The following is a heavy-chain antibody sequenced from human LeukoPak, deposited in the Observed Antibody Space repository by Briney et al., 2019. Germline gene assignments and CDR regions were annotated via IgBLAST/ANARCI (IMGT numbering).Heavy chain of an antibody. CDR1: GFTFDDYG. Sequence: GGSLRLSCAASGFTFDDYGMSWVRLIPGKGLEWLSGINWNGGSTGYADSVKGRFTISRDNAKNSLYLQMNSLRGEDTALYYCARGGLKQRYAFDIWGQGTMVTVSS. CDR3: ARGGLKQRYAFDI. D-gene: IGHD1/OR15-1a*01. CDR2: INWNGGST. J-gene: IGHJ3*02. V-gene: IGHV3-20*04.